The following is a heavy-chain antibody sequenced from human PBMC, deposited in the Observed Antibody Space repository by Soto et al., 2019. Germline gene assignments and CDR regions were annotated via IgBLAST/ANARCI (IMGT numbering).Heavy chain of an antibody. V-gene: IGHV3-23*01. D-gene: IGHD3-10*01. J-gene: IGHJ3*02. Sequence: GGSLRLSCAASGFTFSSYAMSWVRQAPGKGLEWVSAISGSGGSTYYADSVKGRFTISRDNSKNTLYLQMNSLRAEDTAVYYCAKDSRLLWFGELSSSRDAFDIWGQGTMVTVSS. CDR3: AKDSRLLWFGELSSSRDAFDI. CDR2: ISGSGGST. CDR1: GFTFSSYA.